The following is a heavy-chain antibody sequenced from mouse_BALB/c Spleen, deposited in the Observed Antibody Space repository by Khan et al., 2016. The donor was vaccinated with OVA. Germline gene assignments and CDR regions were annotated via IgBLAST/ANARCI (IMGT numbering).Heavy chain of an antibody. Sequence: QVQLQQSGAELVRPGASMRMSCKASGYTFTSNTMHWIKQRPGQGLEWIGYINPRSGYTNYNQNFKDKATLTADKSSSTAYMQLSSLTSEDSAVYYCARRTTGYTMDSWGQGTSVTVSS. J-gene: IGHJ4*01. D-gene: IGHD2-14*01. CDR3: ARRTTGYTMDS. CDR1: GYTFTSNT. V-gene: IGHV1-4*01. CDR2: INPRSGYT.